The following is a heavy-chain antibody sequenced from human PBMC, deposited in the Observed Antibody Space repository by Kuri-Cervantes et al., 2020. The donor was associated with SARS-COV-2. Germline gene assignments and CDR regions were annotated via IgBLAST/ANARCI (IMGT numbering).Heavy chain of an antibody. CDR1: GGSVSSGSYY. V-gene: IGHV4-61*01. D-gene: IGHD6-6*01. Sequence: SETLSLTCTVSGGSVSSGSYYWSWIRQPPGKGLEWIGYIYYSGSTNYNPSLKSRVTISVDTSKNQFSLKLSSVTAADTAVYYCARVMSTSSIAARPRPYYFDYWDQGTLVTVSS. CDR2: IYYSGST. CDR3: ARVMSTSSIAARPRPYYFDY. J-gene: IGHJ4*02.